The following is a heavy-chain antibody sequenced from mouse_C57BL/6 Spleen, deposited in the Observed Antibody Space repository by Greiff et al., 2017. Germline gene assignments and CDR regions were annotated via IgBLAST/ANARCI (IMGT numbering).Heavy chain of an antibody. CDR2: ISSGSSTI. V-gene: IGHV5-17*01. Sequence: EVQVVESGGGLVKPGGSLKLSCAASGFTFSDYGMHWVRQAPGKGLEWVAYISSGSSTIYYADTVKGRFTISRDNAKNTLFLKMTSVRSEETDMYYCAGGSVVATPWGQGTLVTVSA. CDR3: AGGSVVATP. D-gene: IGHD1-1*01. CDR1: GFTFSDYG. J-gene: IGHJ3*02.